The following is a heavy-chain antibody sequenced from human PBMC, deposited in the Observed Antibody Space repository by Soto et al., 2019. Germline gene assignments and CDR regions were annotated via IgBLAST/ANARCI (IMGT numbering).Heavy chain of an antibody. V-gene: IGHV1-69*13. CDR3: ARDKLSSGIVYDY. D-gene: IGHD3-10*01. CDR2: IIPIFGTA. CDR1: GGTFSSYA. J-gene: IGHJ4*02. Sequence: SVKVSCKASGGTFSSYAISWVRQAPGQGLEWMGGIIPIFGTANYAQKFQGRVTITADESTSTAYMELSSLRSEDTAVYYCARDKLSSGIVYDYRAQRTPVTVSS.